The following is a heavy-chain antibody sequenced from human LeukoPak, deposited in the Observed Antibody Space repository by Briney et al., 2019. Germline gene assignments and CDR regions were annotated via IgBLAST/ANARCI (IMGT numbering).Heavy chain of an antibody. CDR3: ARFYGSGSYFGGIDY. CDR2: INHSGST. CDR1: GGSFSGYY. V-gene: IGHV4-34*01. J-gene: IGHJ4*02. Sequence: PSETLSLTCAVYGGSFSGYYWSWIRQPPGKGLEWIGEINHSGSTNYNPSLKSRVTISVDTSKNQFSLKLSSVTAADTAVYYCARFYGSGSYFGGIDYWGQGTLVTVSS. D-gene: IGHD3-10*01.